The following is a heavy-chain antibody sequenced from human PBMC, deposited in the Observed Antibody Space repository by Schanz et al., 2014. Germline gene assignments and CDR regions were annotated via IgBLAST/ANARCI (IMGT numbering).Heavy chain of an antibody. CDR3: SKYIHKDYGGRPQAIDI. CDR2: IDRDGGHT. V-gene: IGHV3-43*01. D-gene: IGHD4-17*01. J-gene: IGHJ3*02. CDR1: GFSFDDYT. Sequence: EVQLVESGGVVAQPGGSLRLSCAASGFSFDDYTMHWVRQAPGKGLEWVSLIDRDGGHTYYADSVKGRVIIARDNCKNTRDLQMNSLIDEDTAVDYCSKYIHKDYGGRPQAIDIWGQGTMVTVSS.